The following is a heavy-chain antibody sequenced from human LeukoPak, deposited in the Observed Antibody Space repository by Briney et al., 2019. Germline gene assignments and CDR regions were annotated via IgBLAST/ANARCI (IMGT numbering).Heavy chain of an antibody. CDR2: IRQDGDTK. D-gene: IGHD6-13*01. Sequence: GGSLRLSCAASEFPFNAYWMTWVRQAPGKGLEWVANIRQDGDTKYYVDSVKGRFTISRDNAMNSLYLQMNSLRAEDTAIYYCARSLPYGTTWYGRSDFWGQGTLVTVSS. CDR1: EFPFNAYW. V-gene: IGHV3-7*03. CDR3: ARSLPYGTTWYGRSDF. J-gene: IGHJ4*02.